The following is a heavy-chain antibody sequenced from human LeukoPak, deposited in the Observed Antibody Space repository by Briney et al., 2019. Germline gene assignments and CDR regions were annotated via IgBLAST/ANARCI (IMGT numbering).Heavy chain of an antibody. D-gene: IGHD3-3*01. CDR2: IKSNADGGTP. CDR3: AREGYDFWSHKAPIDY. V-gene: IGHV3-15*01. Sequence: GGSLRLSCAASGFSFMNAWMIWVRQAPGKGLEWVGRIKSNADGGTPDYAAPARGRFTISRDDSKNTLYLQMNSLKTEDTAVYYCAREGYDFWSHKAPIDYWGQGTLVTVSS. CDR1: GFSFMNAW. J-gene: IGHJ4*02.